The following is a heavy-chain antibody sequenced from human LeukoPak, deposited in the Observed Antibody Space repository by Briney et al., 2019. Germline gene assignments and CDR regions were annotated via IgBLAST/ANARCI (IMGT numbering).Heavy chain of an antibody. CDR2: IYYSGST. V-gene: IGHV4-59*01. J-gene: IGHJ6*03. D-gene: IGHD2-2*02. Sequence: PSETLSLTCTVSGGSISSYYWSWIRQPPGKGLEWIGYIYYSGSTNYNPSLKSRVTISVDTSKNQFSLKLSSVTAADTAVYYCARVGYCSSTSCYTGYYHMDVWGKATTVTVSS. CDR3: ARVGYCSSTSCYTGYYHMDV. CDR1: GGSISSYY.